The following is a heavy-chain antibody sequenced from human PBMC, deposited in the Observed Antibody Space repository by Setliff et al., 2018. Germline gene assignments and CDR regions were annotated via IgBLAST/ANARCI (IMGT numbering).Heavy chain of an antibody. CDR2: IYSSGST. Sequence: KLSETLSLTCTVSGGSISSGDYYWSWIRQPPGKGLEWIGYIYSSGSTYYNPSLKSRVTISVDTSKNQFSLRLSSVTAADTAVYYCAREKGPYYDSSGYYPYFDYWGQGTLVTVSS. V-gene: IGHV4-30-4*08. D-gene: IGHD3-22*01. J-gene: IGHJ4*02. CDR3: AREKGPYYDSSGYYPYFDY. CDR1: GGSISSGDYY.